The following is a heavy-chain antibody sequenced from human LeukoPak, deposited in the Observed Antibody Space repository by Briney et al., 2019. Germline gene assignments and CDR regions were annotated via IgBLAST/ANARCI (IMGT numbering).Heavy chain of an antibody. D-gene: IGHD3-22*01. CDR3: ARDKSGGSGYYAFDI. V-gene: IGHV3-7*04. CDR2: IKHDGREI. J-gene: IGHJ3*02. CDR1: GFTFGSYW. Sequence: GGSLRLSCAASGFTFGSYWMSWVRQAPGTGLAWVAKIKHDGREINYEDSVKCRVTISRDNAKNSLYLQMNSLRAENTAVYYCARDKSGGSGYYAFDIWGQGTMVTVSS.